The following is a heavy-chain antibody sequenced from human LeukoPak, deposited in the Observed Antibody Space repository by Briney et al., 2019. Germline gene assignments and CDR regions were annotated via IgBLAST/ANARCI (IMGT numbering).Heavy chain of an antibody. CDR3: AKDTHYYGSGSYSIDY. J-gene: IGHJ4*02. CDR1: GFTFSSYG. V-gene: IGHV3-30*18. Sequence: GGSLRLSCAASGFTFSSYGIHWVRQAPGKGLEWVAVISYDGSNKYYADSVKGRFTISRDNSKNTLYLQMNSLRAEDTAVYYCAKDTHYYGSGSYSIDYWGQGTLVTVSS. CDR2: ISYDGSNK. D-gene: IGHD3-10*01.